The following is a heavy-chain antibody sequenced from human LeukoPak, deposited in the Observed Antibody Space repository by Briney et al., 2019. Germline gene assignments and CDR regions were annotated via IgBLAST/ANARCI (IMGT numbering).Heavy chain of an antibody. CDR1: GYTLTELS. D-gene: IGHD3-10*01. Sequence: ASVTVSCKVSGYTLTELSMHWVRQAPGKGREWMGGFDPEDGETIYAQKFQGRVTMTEDTSTDTAYMELSSLRSEDTAVYYCATDTSSYGSGSPDYWGQGTLVTVSS. V-gene: IGHV1-24*01. CDR3: ATDTSSYGSGSPDY. J-gene: IGHJ4*02. CDR2: FDPEDGET.